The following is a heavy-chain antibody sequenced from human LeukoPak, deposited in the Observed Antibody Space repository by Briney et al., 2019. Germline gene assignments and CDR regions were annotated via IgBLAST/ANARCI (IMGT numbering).Heavy chain of an antibody. J-gene: IGHJ3*02. CDR3: AKGFRGALNDAFDM. V-gene: IGHV3-21*04. D-gene: IGHD3-10*01. CDR1: GFTFRSYS. CDR2: ISSRSSYI. Sequence: GGSLRLSCAASGFTFRSYSMNWVRQAPGEGLEWVSSISSRSSYIYYADAGKGRFTLSRDNSKDTLFLQMRSLRGEDTAVYYCAKGFRGALNDAFDMWGQGTMVTVSS.